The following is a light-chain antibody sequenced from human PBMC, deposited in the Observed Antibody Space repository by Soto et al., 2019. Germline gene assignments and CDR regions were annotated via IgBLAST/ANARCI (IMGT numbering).Light chain of an antibody. V-gene: IGKV3-20*01. CDR2: GAS. CDR3: QQYGSSPWT. CDR1: QSVSSSY. Sequence: EIXLTQSPGTLSLSPGERATLSCRASQSVSSSYLAWYQQKPGQAPRLLIYGASSRATGIPDRFSGSGSGKDFTLTISRLEPEDFAVYYCQQYGSSPWTFGQGTNVEIK. J-gene: IGKJ1*01.